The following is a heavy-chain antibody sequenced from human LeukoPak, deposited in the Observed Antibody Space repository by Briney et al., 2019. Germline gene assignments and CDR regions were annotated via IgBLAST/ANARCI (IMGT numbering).Heavy chain of an antibody. CDR2: ISYDGSNK. V-gene: IGHV3-30*04. J-gene: IGHJ6*03. D-gene: IGHD1-14*01. CDR3: TTYVPPFYYMDV. Sequence: PGGSLRLSCAASGFTFSSYAMHWVRQAPGKGLEWVAVISYDGSNKYYADSVKGRFTISRDNSKNTLYLQMNSLKSEDTAVYYCTTYVPPFYYMDVWGKGTTVTVSS. CDR1: GFTFSSYA.